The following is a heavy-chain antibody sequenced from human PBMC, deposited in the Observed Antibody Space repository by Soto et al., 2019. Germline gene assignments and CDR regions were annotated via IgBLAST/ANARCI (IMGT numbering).Heavy chain of an antibody. D-gene: IGHD4-17*01. J-gene: IGHJ4*02. CDR1: GYTFTGNY. CDR3: ARDPTTTVTNDY. Sequence: SVKLSCKDCGYTFTGNYMHWVRQAPGQGLEWMGWINPNSGGTNYAQKLQGRVTMTTDTSTSTAYMELRSLRSDDTAVYYCARDPTTTVTNDYWGQGTLVTVSS. V-gene: IGHV1-2*02. CDR2: INPNSGGT.